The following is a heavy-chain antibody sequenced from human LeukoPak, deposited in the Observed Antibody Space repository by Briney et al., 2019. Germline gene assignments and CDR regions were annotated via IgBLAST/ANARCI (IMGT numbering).Heavy chain of an antibody. CDR2: ISAYNGNT. CDR3: ARDGNRYSSSSGYMDV. CDR1: GYTFTSYG. Sequence: GASVKVSCKASGYTFTSYGISWVRQAPGQGLEWMGWISAYNGNTNYAQKLQGRVTMTTDTSTSTAYMELRSLRSDDTAVYYCARDGNRYSSSSGYMDVWGKGTTVTVSS. V-gene: IGHV1-18*01. D-gene: IGHD6-6*01. J-gene: IGHJ6*03.